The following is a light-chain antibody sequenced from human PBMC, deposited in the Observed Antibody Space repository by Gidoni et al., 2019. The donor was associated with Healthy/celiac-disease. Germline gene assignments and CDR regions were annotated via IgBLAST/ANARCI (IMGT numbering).Light chain of an antibody. Sequence: QPALTQPAPVSGSPGQSITISCTGTSSDVGSYNLVSWYQQHPGKAPKLMIYEGSKRPSGVSNRFSGSKSGNTASLTISGLQAEDEADYYCCSYAGSSTFGVFGGGTKLTVL. V-gene: IGLV2-23*03. CDR3: CSYAGSSTFGV. CDR2: EGS. CDR1: SSDVGSYNL. J-gene: IGLJ2*01.